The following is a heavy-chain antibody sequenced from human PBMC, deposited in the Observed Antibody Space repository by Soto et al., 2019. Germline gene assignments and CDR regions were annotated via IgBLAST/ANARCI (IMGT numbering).Heavy chain of an antibody. Sequence: GGSLRLSCAASGFTFSNAWMNWVRQAPGKGLEWVGRIKSKTDGGTTDYAAPVKGRFTISRDDSKNTLYLQMNSLKTEDTAVYYCTSRLTQYCSSTSCYAFDIWGQGTMVTV. CDR3: TSRLTQYCSSTSCYAFDI. CDR2: IKSKTDGGTT. J-gene: IGHJ3*02. V-gene: IGHV3-15*01. CDR1: GFTFSNAW. D-gene: IGHD2-2*01.